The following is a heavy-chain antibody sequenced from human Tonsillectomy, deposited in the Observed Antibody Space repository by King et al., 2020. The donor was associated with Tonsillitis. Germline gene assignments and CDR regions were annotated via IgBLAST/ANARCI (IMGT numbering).Heavy chain of an antibody. D-gene: IGHD2-15*01. CDR3: AKAGVGYCSGGTCYSYYGMDV. J-gene: IGHJ6*02. Sequence: VQLVESGGGVVQPGRSLRLSCAASGFTFRSYGMHWVRQAPGKGLEWVAVISYDGSNKYYADSVKGRFTISRDNSKNTLYLQMNSLRAEDTAVYYCAKAGVGYCSGGTCYSYYGMDVWGQGTTVTVSS. V-gene: IGHV3-30*18. CDR2: ISYDGSNK. CDR1: GFTFRSYG.